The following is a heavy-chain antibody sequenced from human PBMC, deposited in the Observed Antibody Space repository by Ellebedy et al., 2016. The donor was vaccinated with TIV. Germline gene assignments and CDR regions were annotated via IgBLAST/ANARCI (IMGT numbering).Heavy chain of an antibody. CDR3: ARALGYCSGGSCYEVRLDY. J-gene: IGHJ4*02. CDR2: IYYSGST. D-gene: IGHD2-15*01. CDR1: GGSINAYY. Sequence: MPSETLSLTCTVSGGSINAYYWNWIRQPPGKGLEWIGYIYYSGSTNYNPSLKSRVTISVDTSKNQFSLKLSSVTAADTAVYYCARALGYCSGGSCYEVRLDYWGQGTLVTVSS. V-gene: IGHV4-59*01.